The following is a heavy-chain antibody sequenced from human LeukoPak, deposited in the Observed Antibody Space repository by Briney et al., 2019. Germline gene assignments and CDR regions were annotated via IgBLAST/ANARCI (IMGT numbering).Heavy chain of an antibody. Sequence: GGSLRLSCAASGFTFSSYWMSWVRQAPGKGLEWVANIKQDGSEKYYADSVKGRFTISRDNAKNSLYLQMNSMRAEDTAVYYCARGSLVREFDYWGQRILVTVSS. CDR2: IKQDGSEK. D-gene: IGHD2-8*02. CDR1: GFTFSSYW. J-gene: IGHJ4*02. V-gene: IGHV3-7*01. CDR3: ARGSLVREFDY.